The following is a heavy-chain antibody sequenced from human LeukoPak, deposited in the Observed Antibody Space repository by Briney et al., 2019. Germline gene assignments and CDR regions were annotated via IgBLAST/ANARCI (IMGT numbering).Heavy chain of an antibody. Sequence: PGGSLRLSCAASGLTFSSYAMSWVRQAPGKGLEWVSAISGSGGSTYYADSVKGRFTISRDNSKNTLYLQMNSLRAEDTAVYYCAKDYYDSSGYLDYFDYWGQGTLVTVSS. CDR3: AKDYYDSSGYLDYFDY. J-gene: IGHJ4*02. CDR1: GLTFSSYA. CDR2: ISGSGGST. V-gene: IGHV3-23*01. D-gene: IGHD3-22*01.